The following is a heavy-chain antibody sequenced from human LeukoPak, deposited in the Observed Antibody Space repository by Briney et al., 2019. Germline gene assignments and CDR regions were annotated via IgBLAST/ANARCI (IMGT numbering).Heavy chain of an antibody. CDR1: GFTFSSYS. CDR3: AKFYSSSWYIRDNY. V-gene: IGHV3-30*18. D-gene: IGHD6-13*01. CDR2: ISYDGSNK. Sequence: TGGSLRLSCAASGFTFSSYSMNWVRQAPGKGLEWVAVISYDGSNKYYADSVKGRFTISRDNSKNTLYLQMNSLRAEDTAVYYCAKFYSSSWYIRDNYWGQGTLVTVSS. J-gene: IGHJ4*02.